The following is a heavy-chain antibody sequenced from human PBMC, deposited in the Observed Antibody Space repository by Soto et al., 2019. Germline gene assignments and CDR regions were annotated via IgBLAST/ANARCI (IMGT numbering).Heavy chain of an antibody. Sequence: PGESLKISCKGSGYSFTSYWIGWVRQMPGKGLEWMGIIYPGDSDTRNSPSFQGQVNISADKSISTAYMKWSSLKASDTAMYYCASARFDYDILTGSGYFDYWGQGTLVTVSS. CDR3: ASARFDYDILTGSGYFDY. V-gene: IGHV5-51*01. J-gene: IGHJ4*02. CDR1: GYSFTSYW. D-gene: IGHD3-9*01. CDR2: IYPGDSDT.